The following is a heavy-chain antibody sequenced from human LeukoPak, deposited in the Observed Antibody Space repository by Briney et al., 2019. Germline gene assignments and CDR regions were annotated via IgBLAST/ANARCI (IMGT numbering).Heavy chain of an antibody. D-gene: IGHD6-19*01. V-gene: IGHV4-4*09. CDR2: IYTSGST. J-gene: IGHJ5*02. Sequence: SETLSLTCAVYGGSFSGYYWSWIRQPPGKGLEWIGYIYTSGSTNYNPSLKSRVTISVDTSKNQFSLKLSSVTAADTAVYYCARHPPVSSSGWYPIGAFDPWGQGTLVTVSS. CDR3: ARHPPVSSSGWYPIGAFDP. CDR1: GGSFSGYY.